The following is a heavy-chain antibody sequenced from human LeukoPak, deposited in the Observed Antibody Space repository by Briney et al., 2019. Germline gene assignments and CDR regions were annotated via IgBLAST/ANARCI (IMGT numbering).Heavy chain of an antibody. CDR3: AELGITMIGGV. CDR2: ISSSGSTI. CDR1: GFTFSSYE. D-gene: IGHD3-10*02. J-gene: IGHJ6*04. V-gene: IGHV3-48*03. Sequence: GGSLRLSCAASGFTFSSYEMNWVRQAPGKVLEWVSYISSSGSTIYYADSVKGPFTISRDNAKNSLYLQMNSLRAEDTAGYYCAELGITMIGGVWGKGTTVTISS.